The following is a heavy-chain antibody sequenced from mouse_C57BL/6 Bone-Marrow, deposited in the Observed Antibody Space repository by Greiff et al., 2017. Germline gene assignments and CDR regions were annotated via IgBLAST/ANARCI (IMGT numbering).Heavy chain of an antibody. CDR3: ARRDYGSSYGYFDV. CDR1: GYTFTSYW. V-gene: IGHV1-52*01. J-gene: IGHJ1*03. Sequence: VQLQQPGAELVRPGSSVKLSCKASGYTFTSYWMHWVKQRPIQGLEWIGNIDPSDSETHYNQKFKDKDTLTVDKSSSTAYMQLSSLTSEDSAVYYCARRDYGSSYGYFDVWGTGTTVT. D-gene: IGHD1-1*01. CDR2: IDPSDSET.